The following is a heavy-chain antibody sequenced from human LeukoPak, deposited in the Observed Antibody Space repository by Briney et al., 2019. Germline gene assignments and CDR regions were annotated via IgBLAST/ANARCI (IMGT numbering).Heavy chain of an antibody. J-gene: IGHJ4*02. CDR3: AKDQEGYTCGTFDY. D-gene: IGHD5-18*01. V-gene: IGHV3-30*02. Sequence: DSVTGRFTISRDNSKNTLYLQVSSLRPEDTAVYYCAKDQEGYTCGTFDYWGQGTLVTVSS.